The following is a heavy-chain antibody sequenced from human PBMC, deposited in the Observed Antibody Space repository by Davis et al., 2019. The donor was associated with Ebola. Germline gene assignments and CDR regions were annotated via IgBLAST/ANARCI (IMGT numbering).Heavy chain of an antibody. CDR1: GGTFSSYT. D-gene: IGHD2-2*01. J-gene: IGHJ6*02. V-gene: IGHV1-69*02. CDR3: ARAEDIVLVPADHYYYYGMDV. Sequence: SVKVSCKASGGTFSSYTISWVRQAPGQGLEWMGRIIPILGIANYAQKFQGRVTITADKSTSTAYMELSSLRSEDTAVYYCARAEDIVLVPADHYYYYGMDVWGQGTTVTVSS. CDR2: IIPILGIA.